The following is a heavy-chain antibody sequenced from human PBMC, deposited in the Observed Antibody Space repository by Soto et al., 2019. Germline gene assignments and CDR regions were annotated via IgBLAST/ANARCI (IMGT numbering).Heavy chain of an antibody. CDR3: SRQASDFWSGKPQYYMDV. CDR1: GFTFSRSA. CDR2: IRSKGNNYAT. V-gene: IGHV3-73*01. J-gene: IGHJ6*03. D-gene: IGHD3-3*01. Sequence: EVQLVESGGGLVQPGGSLKLSCAASGFTFSRSALHWVRQASGKGLEWVGRIRSKGNNYATAYGASLKGRFTISRDDSKNTAYLQMNSLNTEDTAVYYCSRQASDFWSGKPQYYMDVWGKGSTVTVSS.